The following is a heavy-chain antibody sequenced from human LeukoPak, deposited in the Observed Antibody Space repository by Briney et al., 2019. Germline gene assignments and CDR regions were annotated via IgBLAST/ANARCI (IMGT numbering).Heavy chain of an antibody. CDR2: INHSGST. CDR1: GGSFSGYY. J-gene: IGHJ4*02. Sequence: PSETLSLTCAVYGGSFSGYYWSWIRQPPGKGLEWIGEINHSGSTHYNPSLKSRLTISVDRSKNQFSLKLRSVTAADTAVYYCARGRGAFIFDFWGQGTLVTVSS. CDR3: ARGRGAFIFDF. D-gene: IGHD5-12*01. V-gene: IGHV4-34*01.